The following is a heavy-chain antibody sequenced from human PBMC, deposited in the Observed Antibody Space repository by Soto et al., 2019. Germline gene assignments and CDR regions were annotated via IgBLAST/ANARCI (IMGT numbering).Heavy chain of an antibody. CDR2: IYPGDSDT. CDR3: ARTAAAGKYYYGMDV. Sequence: GESLKISCKGSGYSFTSYWSGWVRQMPGKGLESMGIIYPGDSDTRYSPSFQGQVTISADKSISTAYLQWSSLKASDTAMYYCARTAAAGKYYYGMDVWGQGTTVTVSS. D-gene: IGHD6-13*01. V-gene: IGHV5-51*01. J-gene: IGHJ6*02. CDR1: GYSFTSYW.